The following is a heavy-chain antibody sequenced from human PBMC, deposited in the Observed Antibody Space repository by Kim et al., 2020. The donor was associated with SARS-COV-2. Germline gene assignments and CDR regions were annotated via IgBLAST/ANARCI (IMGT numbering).Heavy chain of an antibody. CDR2: ISSSSSYI. Sequence: GGSLRLSCAASGFTFSSYSMNWVRQAPGKGLEWVSSISSSSSYIYYADSVKGRFTISRDNAKNSLYLQMNSLRAEDTAVYYCARDPGGSGSYGPPGVRSPYFDYWGQGTLVTVSS. J-gene: IGHJ4*02. D-gene: IGHD3-10*01. V-gene: IGHV3-21*01. CDR1: GFTFSSYS. CDR3: ARDPGGSGSYGPPGVRSPYFDY.